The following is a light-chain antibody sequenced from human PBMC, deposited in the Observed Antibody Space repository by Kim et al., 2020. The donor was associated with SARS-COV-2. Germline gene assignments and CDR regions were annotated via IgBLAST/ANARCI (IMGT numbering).Light chain of an antibody. CDR1: QSISSY. V-gene: IGKV1-39*01. CDR2: AAS. CDR3: QQSYSTQYT. J-gene: IGKJ2*01. Sequence: SASVGDRDNITCRARQSISSYLNWYQQKPGKAPKLLIYAASSLQSGVPSRFSGSGSGTDFTLTISSLQPEDFATYYCQQSYSTQYTFGQGTKLEI.